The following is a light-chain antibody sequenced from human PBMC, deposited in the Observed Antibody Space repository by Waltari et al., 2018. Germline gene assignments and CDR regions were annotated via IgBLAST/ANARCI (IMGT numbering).Light chain of an antibody. J-gene: IGLJ3*02. CDR1: SSDVGASNL. CDR2: EVN. Sequence: QSALTQPASVSGSPGQSISISCTGTSSDVGASNLISWYQHHPGKAPTLMIYEVNKRPSGVSNRFSGSKSDNTASLTISGLQAEDEADYYCCSYAGRSTLVFGGGTSLTVL. CDR3: CSYAGRSTLV. V-gene: IGLV2-23*02.